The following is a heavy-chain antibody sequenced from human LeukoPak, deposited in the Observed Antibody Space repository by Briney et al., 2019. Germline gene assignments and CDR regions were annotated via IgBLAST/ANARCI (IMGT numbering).Heavy chain of an antibody. CDR3: ARESGSGWYSYYYGMDV. J-gene: IGHJ6*02. CDR2: IKQDGSEK. D-gene: IGHD6-19*01. CDR1: GFTFSSYW. V-gene: IGHV3-7*01. Sequence: GGSLRLSCAASGFTFSSYWMSWVRQAPGKGLEWVANIKQDGSEKYYVDSVKGRFTISRDNAKNSLYLQMNSLRAEDTAVYYCARESGSGWYSYYYGMDVWGQGTTVTVSS.